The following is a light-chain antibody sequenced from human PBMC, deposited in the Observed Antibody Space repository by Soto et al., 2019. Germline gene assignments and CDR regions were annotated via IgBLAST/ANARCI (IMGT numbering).Light chain of an antibody. J-gene: IGLJ2*01. CDR3: QSCDSSPGVL. Sequence: QSVLTQPPSVSGAPGQRVTISCTGSSSNIGAGYDVHWYQQLPGTAPKLLIYGNSNRPSGVPHRFSGSKSGTSASLAITGLQAEDEADYYCQSCDSSPGVLFGGGTKLTVL. CDR1: SSNIGAGYD. V-gene: IGLV1-40*01. CDR2: GNS.